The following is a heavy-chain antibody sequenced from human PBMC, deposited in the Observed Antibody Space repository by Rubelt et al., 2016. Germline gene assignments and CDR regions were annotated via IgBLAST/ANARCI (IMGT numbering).Heavy chain of an antibody. CDR2: ISGSGGHP. CDR3: ACYSGDYEDHGDY. V-gene: IGHV3-23*04. Sequence: EVQLVESGGGLVEPGGSLRLSCAASGFTFSNVWMYWVRQAPGKGLEWVAHISGSGGHPHHSDAVKGRFPISRDKPMNTLYLQMNSLRVEATDVYDCACYSGDYEDHGDYWGQGTLVTVSS. J-gene: IGHJ4*02. D-gene: IGHD4-17*01. CDR1: GFTFSNVW.